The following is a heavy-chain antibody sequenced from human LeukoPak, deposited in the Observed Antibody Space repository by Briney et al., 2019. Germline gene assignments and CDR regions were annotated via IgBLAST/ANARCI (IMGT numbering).Heavy chain of an antibody. J-gene: IGHJ4*02. CDR3: ARDLKIGYSSGWSNY. V-gene: IGHV1-18*01. D-gene: IGHD6-19*01. Sequence: ASVKVSCKASGGTFISYAISWVRQAPGQGLEWMGWISAYNGNTNYAQKLQGRVTMTTDTSTSTAYMELRSLRSDDTAVYYCARDLKIGYSSGWSNYWGQGTLVTVSS. CDR1: GGTFISYA. CDR2: ISAYNGNT.